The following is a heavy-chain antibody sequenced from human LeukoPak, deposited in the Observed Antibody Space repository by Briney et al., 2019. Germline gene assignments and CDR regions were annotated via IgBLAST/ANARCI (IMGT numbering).Heavy chain of an antibody. CDR3: ARDHVGSSTTSRGGDAFDI. CDR2: MNPNSGNT. CDR1: GYTFTSYD. V-gene: IGHV1-8*01. Sequence: ASVKVSCKASGYTFTSYDINWVRQATGQGLEWMGWMNPNSGNTGYAQKFQGRVTMTRNTSISTAYMELSSLRSEDTAVYYCARDHVGSSTTSRGGDAFDIWGQGTMVTVSS. D-gene: IGHD3-10*01. J-gene: IGHJ3*02.